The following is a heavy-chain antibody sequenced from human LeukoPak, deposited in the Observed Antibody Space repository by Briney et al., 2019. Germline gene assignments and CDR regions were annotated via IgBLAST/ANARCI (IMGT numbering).Heavy chain of an antibody. D-gene: IGHD6-13*01. Sequence: SETLSLTCTVSGGSISSSRYYWGWIRQPAGKGLEWIGRIYTSGSTNYNPSLKSRVTMSVDTSKNQFSLKLSSVTAADTAVYYCARGVAAAGTVDYWGQGTLVTVSS. V-gene: IGHV4-61*02. CDR2: IYTSGST. CDR1: GGSISSSRYY. CDR3: ARGVAAAGTVDY. J-gene: IGHJ4*02.